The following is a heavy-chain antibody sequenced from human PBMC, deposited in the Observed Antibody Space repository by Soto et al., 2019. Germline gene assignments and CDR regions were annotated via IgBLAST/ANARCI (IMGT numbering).Heavy chain of an antibody. V-gene: IGHV1-46*01. D-gene: IGHD2-15*01. CDR1: GYTFTSYY. CDR3: AREHCSGGSCYSGWFDP. J-gene: IGHJ5*02. CDR2: INPSGGST. Sequence: GASVKVSCKASGYTFTSYYMHWVRQAPGQGLEWMGIINPSGGSTSYAQKFQGRVTMTRDTSTSTVHMELSSLRSEDTAVYYCAREHCSGGSCYSGWFDPWGQGTLVTVSS.